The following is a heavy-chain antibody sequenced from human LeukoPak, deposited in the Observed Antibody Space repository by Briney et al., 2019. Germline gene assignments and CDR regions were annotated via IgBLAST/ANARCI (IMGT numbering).Heavy chain of an antibody. V-gene: IGHV4-59*01. D-gene: IGHD3-9*01. Sequence: SETLSLTCTVSGGSISSYYWSWIRQPPGKGLEWIGYIYYSGSTNYNPSLKSRVTISVDTSKNQFSLKLSSVTAADTAVYYCARGPFKYYDISWGMDVWGQGTTVTVSS. CDR2: IYYSGST. CDR3: ARGPFKYYDISWGMDV. CDR1: GGSISSYY. J-gene: IGHJ6*02.